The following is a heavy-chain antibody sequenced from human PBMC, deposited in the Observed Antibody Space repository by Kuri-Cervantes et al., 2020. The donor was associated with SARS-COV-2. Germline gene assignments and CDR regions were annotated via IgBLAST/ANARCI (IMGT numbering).Heavy chain of an antibody. D-gene: IGHD6-19*01. CDR2: INHSGST. V-gene: IGHV4-34*01. J-gene: IGHJ4*02. Sequence: SQTLSLTCAVYGGSFSGYYWSWIRQPPGKGLEWIGEINHSGSTNYSPSLKSRVTISVDTSKNQFSLKLSSVTAADTAVCYCARGSPSGWYRVYDYWGQGTLVTVSS. CDR3: ARGSPSGWYRVYDY. CDR1: GGSFSGYY.